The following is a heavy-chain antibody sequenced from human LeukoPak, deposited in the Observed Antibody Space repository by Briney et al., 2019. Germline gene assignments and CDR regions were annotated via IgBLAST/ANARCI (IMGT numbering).Heavy chain of an antibody. CDR3: ARQWELPRTIDY. D-gene: IGHD1-26*01. Sequence: PSETLSLTCTVSGGSISSGDYYWSWIRQPPGKGLEWIGYIYYSGSTYYNPSLKSRVTISVDTSKNQFSLKLSSVTAADTAVYYCARQWELPRTIDYWGQGTLVTVSS. CDR2: IYYSGST. V-gene: IGHV4-30-4*01. CDR1: GGSISSGDYY. J-gene: IGHJ4*02.